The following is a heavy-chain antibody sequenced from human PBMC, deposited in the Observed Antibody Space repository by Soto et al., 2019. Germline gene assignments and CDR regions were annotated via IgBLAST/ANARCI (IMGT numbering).Heavy chain of an antibody. CDR2: IKSKTDGGTT. V-gene: IGHV3-15*07. CDR3: TTGGVVVVAATFWFDP. D-gene: IGHD2-15*01. CDR1: GFTFSNAW. J-gene: IGHJ5*02. Sequence: EVQLVESGGGLVKPGGSLRLSCAASGFTFSNAWMNWVRQAPGKGLEWVGRIKSKTDGGTTDYAAPVKGRFTISRDDSKTTLYLQMNSLKTEDTAVYYCTTGGVVVVAATFWFDPLGQGTLVTVS.